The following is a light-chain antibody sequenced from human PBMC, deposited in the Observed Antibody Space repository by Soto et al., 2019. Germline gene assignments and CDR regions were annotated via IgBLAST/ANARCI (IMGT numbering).Light chain of an antibody. V-gene: IGKV3-20*01. CDR1: QSVSSSY. CDR2: GAS. J-gene: IGKJ3*01. Sequence: EIGLTQSPGTLSLSPGERATLSCMASQSVSSSYLAWYQQIPGQAPRLLIFGASIRATGIPDRFSGSGSGTDFTLNISRLEPDDFAVYYCQQYSSSPPLFTFGPGTKVDIE. CDR3: QQYSSSPPLFT.